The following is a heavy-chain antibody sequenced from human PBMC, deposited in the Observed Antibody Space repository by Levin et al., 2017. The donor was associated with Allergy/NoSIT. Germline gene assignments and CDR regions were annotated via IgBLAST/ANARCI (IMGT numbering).Heavy chain of an antibody. CDR2: IEYSGDT. CDR3: ARIDNFFGP. V-gene: IGHV4-30-4*01. CDR1: VASISSGDYY. Sequence: SETLSLTCAVSVASISSGDYYWSWIRQSPGRGLEWLGHIEYSGDTYYNPSLEHRLTISVDTSKNHCSLSLTSVTVADTAMYFCARIDNFFGPWGQGILVTVSS. J-gene: IGHJ5*02.